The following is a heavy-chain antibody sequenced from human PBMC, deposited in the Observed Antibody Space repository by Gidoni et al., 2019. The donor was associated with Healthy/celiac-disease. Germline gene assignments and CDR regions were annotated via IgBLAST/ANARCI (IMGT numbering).Heavy chain of an antibody. CDR1: GGTFSSYA. Sequence: QVQLVQSGAEVKNPGSSVKVSCKAPGGTFSSYAIRWVRQAPGQGLEWMGGIIPICGTANYAQKCQGRVTITADESTSTAYMELSSLRSEDTAVYYCARDDRYSYGSGVDYWGQGTLVTVSS. V-gene: IGHV1-69*01. J-gene: IGHJ4*02. D-gene: IGHD5-18*01. CDR3: ARDDRYSYGSGVDY. CDR2: IIPICGTA.